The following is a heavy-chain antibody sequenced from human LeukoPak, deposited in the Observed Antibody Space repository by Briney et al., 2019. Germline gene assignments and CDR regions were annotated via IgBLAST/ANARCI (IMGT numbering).Heavy chain of an antibody. J-gene: IGHJ4*02. CDR1: GFTVSSNY. Sequence: GGSLRLSCAASGFTVSSNYMSWVRQAPGKGLEWVSIIYTGGSTYYADSVKGRFTISRDNSKNTVYLQMNSLRAEGTAMYYCARVASRAFDYWGQGTLVTVSS. CDR3: ARVASRAFDY. CDR2: IYTGGST. V-gene: IGHV3-66*01.